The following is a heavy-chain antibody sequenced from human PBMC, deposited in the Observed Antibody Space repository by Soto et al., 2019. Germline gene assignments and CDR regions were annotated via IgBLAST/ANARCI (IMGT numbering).Heavy chain of an antibody. CDR3: ARLAEYCSGGSCYSLKLATFDP. V-gene: IGHV4-59*01. D-gene: IGHD2-15*01. CDR1: GGSISSYY. J-gene: IGHJ5*02. Sequence: PSETLSLTCTVSGGSISSYYWSWIRQPPGKGLEWIWYIYYSGSTNYNPSLKSRVTISVDTSKNQFSLKLSSVTAADTAVYYCARLAEYCSGGSCYSLKLATFDPWGQGTLVTVSS. CDR2: IYYSGST.